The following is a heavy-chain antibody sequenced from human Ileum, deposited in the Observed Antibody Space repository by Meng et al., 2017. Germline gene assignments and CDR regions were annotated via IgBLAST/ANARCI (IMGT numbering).Heavy chain of an antibody. CDR1: GDSVSSNSAA. J-gene: IGHJ4*02. V-gene: IGHV6-1*01. CDR3: ARDGGAAPDYFDY. Sequence: QVQLQQSGPGLVMLSQTLSLSCAISGDSVSSNSAAWNWIRQSPSRGLEWLGRTNYRSKWYNNYAVSVRSRISINPDTSKNQFSLQLNSVTPEDTAVYYCARDGGAAPDYFDYWGQGTLVTVSS. D-gene: IGHD3-16*01. CDR2: TNYRSKWYN.